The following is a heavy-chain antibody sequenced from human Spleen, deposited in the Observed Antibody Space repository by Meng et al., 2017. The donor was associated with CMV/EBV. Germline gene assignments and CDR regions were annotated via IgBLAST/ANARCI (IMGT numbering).Heavy chain of an antibody. V-gene: IGHV1-18*01. Sequence: ASVKVSCKASGYTFTSYGISWVRQAPGQGLEWMGWISAYNGNTNYAQKLQGRVTMTTDTSTSTAYMELRSLRSDDTAVYYCARERYCSGGSCYYYYGMDVWGQGITVTVSS. CDR2: ISAYNGNT. CDR1: GYTFTSYG. CDR3: ARERYCSGGSCYYYYGMDV. D-gene: IGHD2-15*01. J-gene: IGHJ6*02.